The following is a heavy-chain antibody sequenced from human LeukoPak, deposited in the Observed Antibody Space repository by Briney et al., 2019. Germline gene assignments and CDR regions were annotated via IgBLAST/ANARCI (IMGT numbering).Heavy chain of an antibody. V-gene: IGHV4-4*07. J-gene: IGHJ4*02. CDR1: GGSINNYY. CDR3: ARDSSLHYFDY. D-gene: IGHD6-13*01. Sequence: PSETLSLTCTVSGGSINNYYWTWIRQPAGKGLEWIGRIYTSGTTNYNPSLKSRVTMSVDTSKNQFSLKLSSVTAADTAVYYCARDSSLHYFDYWGQGTLVTVSS. CDR2: IYTSGTT.